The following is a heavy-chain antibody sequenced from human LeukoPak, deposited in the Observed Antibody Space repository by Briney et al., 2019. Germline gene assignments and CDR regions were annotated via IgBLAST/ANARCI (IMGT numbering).Heavy chain of an antibody. CDR1: GGSISSSSYY. J-gene: IGHJ6*02. V-gene: IGHV4-39*02. CDR2: IYYSGST. CDR3: ARDLSSGMDV. Sequence: SETLSLTCTVSGGSISSSSYYWGWIRQPPGKGLEWIGSIYYSGSTYYNPSLKSRVTISVDTSKNQFSLKLSSVTAADTAVYYCARDLSSGMDVWGQGTTVTVSS.